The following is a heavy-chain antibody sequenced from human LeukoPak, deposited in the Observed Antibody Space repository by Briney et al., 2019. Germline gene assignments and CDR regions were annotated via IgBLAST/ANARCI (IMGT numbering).Heavy chain of an antibody. D-gene: IGHD1-1*01. CDR1: GFTFSSYA. J-gene: IGHJ5*02. Sequence: PGGSLRLSCAASGFTFSSYAVSWVRQAPGKGLEWVSAISGSGGSTYYADSVKGRFTISRDNSKNTLYLQMNSLRAEDTAVYYCAKDSRNDRANNWFDPWGQGTLVTVSS. V-gene: IGHV3-23*01. CDR3: AKDSRNDRANNWFDP. CDR2: ISGSGGST.